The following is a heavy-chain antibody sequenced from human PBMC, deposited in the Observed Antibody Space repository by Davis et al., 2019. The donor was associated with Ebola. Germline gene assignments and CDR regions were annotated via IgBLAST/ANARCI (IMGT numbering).Heavy chain of an antibody. Sequence: MPGGSLRLSCAVYGGSFSGYYWSWIRQPPGKGLEWIGEINHSGSTNYNPSLKSRVTISVDTSKNQFSLKLSSVTAADTAVYYCARGDDAFDIWGQGTMVTVSS. CDR2: INHSGST. V-gene: IGHV4-34*01. CDR3: ARGDDAFDI. CDR1: GGSFSGYY. J-gene: IGHJ3*02.